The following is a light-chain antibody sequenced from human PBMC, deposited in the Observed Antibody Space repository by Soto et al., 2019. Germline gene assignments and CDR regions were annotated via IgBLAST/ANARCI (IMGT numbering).Light chain of an antibody. J-gene: IGKJ1*01. CDR2: DTF. Sequence: EIVLTQSPATLSLSPGERATLSCRASQSVSNYLTLYQQRPGQAPRLLVYDTFNRANGVPTRFTGSGSDTDFTRTISSLEPEDFAVYYCQQRAGWPRTFGQGTKVEIK. V-gene: IGKV3-11*01. CDR3: QQRAGWPRT. CDR1: QSVSNY.